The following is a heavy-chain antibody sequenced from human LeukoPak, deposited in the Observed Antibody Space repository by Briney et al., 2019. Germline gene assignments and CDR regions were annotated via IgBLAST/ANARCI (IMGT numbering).Heavy chain of an antibody. CDR2: ISYDGSNK. V-gene: IGHV3-30-3*01. J-gene: IGHJ6*02. CDR1: GFTFSSYA. Sequence: GGSLRLSCAASGFTFSSYAMHWVRQAPGKGLEWVAVISYDGSNKYYADSVKGRFTISRDNSKNTLYLQMNSLRAEDTAVYYCARFGSGTYSSSWYYYYYGMDVWGQGTTVTVSS. CDR3: ARFGSGTYSSSWYYYYYGMDV. D-gene: IGHD6-13*01.